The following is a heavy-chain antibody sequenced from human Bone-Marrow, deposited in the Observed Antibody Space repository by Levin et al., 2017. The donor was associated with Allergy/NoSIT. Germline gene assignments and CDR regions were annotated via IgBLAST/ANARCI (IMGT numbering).Heavy chain of an antibody. CDR3: ARDRVTTNWYFDL. CDR2: INRDGSST. D-gene: IGHD4-17*01. J-gene: IGHJ2*01. V-gene: IGHV3-74*01. Sequence: GESLKISCSASGFNFSSYWMHWVRQAPGKGLVWVSRINRDGSSTSYADSVKGRFTISRDNAKNTLYLQMYSLRAEDTSVYYCARDRVTTNWYFDLWSRGTLVTVSS. CDR1: GFNFSSYW.